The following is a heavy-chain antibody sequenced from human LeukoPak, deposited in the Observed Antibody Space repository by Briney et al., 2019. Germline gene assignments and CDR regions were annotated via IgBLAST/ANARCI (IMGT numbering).Heavy chain of an antibody. D-gene: IGHD3-9*01. CDR2: IYYSGST. CDR1: GGSITTYY. J-gene: IGHJ3*02. V-gene: IGHV4-59*01. CDR3: ARHWVSGSDAFDI. Sequence: SETLSLTCTVSGGSITTYYWSWIRQHPGKGLEWIGYIYYSGSTYYNPSLNSRVTISVDTSKNQFSLMLSSVTAADTAVYYCARHWVSGSDAFDIWGQGTMVTVSS.